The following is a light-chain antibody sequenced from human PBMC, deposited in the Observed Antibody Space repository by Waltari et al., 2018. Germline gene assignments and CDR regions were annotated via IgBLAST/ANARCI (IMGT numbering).Light chain of an antibody. CDR2: EVT. V-gene: IGLV2-14*01. Sequence: QSALTQPASVSGSRGQSITISCTGTSSDVGGYNYFSWYQQHPGKVPKLMIYEVTKRPSGVSNRFSGSKSGYTASLTISGLQAEDEADYYCSSYTTSSSYVVFGGGTKLTVL. CDR3: SSYTTSSSYVV. CDR1: SSDVGGYNY. J-gene: IGLJ2*01.